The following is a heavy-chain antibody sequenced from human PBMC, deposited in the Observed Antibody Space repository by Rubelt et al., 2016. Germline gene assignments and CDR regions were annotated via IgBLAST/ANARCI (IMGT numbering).Heavy chain of an antibody. CDR2: LSGSGGST. D-gene: IGHD4-17*01. CDR3: AKVPIRTVTSTFDY. CDR1: GFTFSSYA. Sequence: EVQLLESGGGLVQPGGSLRLSCAASGFTFSSYAMSWVRQAPGKGLEWVSALSGSGGSTYYTDSVKGRFTISRYNAKNTLYLQMNSLGAEDTAVYYCAKVPIRTVTSTFDYWGQGTLVTVSS. V-gene: IGHV3-23*01. J-gene: IGHJ4*02.